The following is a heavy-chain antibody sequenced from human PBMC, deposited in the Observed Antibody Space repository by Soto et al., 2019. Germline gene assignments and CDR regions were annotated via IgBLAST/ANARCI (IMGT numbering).Heavy chain of an antibody. D-gene: IGHD1-1*01. CDR3: AREPTWTEGALPIDY. Sequence: EVQLVESGGGLVKPGGSLRLSCAASGFTFSTYTMTWVRQAPGKGLEWVSSISSSSNYIYYADSVKGRFTISRDNAKNSLYLQMNSLRAEDTAVYYCAREPTWTEGALPIDYWGQGTLVTVSS. V-gene: IGHV3-21*01. CDR2: ISSSSNYI. CDR1: GFTFSTYT. J-gene: IGHJ4*02.